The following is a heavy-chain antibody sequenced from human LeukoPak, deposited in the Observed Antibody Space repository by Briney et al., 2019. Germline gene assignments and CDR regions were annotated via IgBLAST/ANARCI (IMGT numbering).Heavy chain of an antibody. CDR1: GFTFSSYA. D-gene: IGHD3-16*01. V-gene: IGHV3-23*01. J-gene: IGHJ3*02. Sequence: GGSLRLSCAASGFTFSSYALSWVRQAPGKGLEWVSAISGSGGSTYYADSVKGRFTISRDNSKNTLYLQMNSLRAEDTAVYYCAKDPGYGGAFDIWGQGTMVTVSS. CDR2: ISGSGGST. CDR3: AKDPGYGGAFDI.